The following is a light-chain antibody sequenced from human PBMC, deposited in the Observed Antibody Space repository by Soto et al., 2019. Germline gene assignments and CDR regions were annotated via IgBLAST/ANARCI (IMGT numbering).Light chain of an antibody. CDR1: QSVSSY. CDR3: QQRSNWPPTWT. Sequence: EIVLTQSPATLSLSPGERATLSCRASQSVSSYLAWYQRKPGQAPRLLIYDASNRATGTPARFSGSGSGTDFTLTISSLEPEDFAVYYCQQRSNWPPTWTFSQGTKVDIK. V-gene: IGKV3-11*01. J-gene: IGKJ1*01. CDR2: DAS.